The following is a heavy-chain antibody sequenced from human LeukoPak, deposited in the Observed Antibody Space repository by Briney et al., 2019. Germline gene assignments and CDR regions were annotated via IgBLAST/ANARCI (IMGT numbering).Heavy chain of an antibody. CDR2: IYYSGST. J-gene: IGHJ4*02. CDR1: GGSISSSSYY. CDR3: ARDVTAGGLNIDY. Sequence: SETLSLTCTVSGGSISSSSYYWGWIRQPPGKGLEWIGNIYYSGSTYYNPSLKSRLTISVDTSKNQFSLRLRSVIAADTAIYYCARDVTAGGLNIDYWGQGTLVTVSS. D-gene: IGHD3-16*01. V-gene: IGHV4-39*07.